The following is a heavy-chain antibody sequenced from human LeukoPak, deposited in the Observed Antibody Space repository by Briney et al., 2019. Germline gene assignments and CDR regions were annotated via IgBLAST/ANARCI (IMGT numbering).Heavy chain of an antibody. J-gene: IGHJ5*02. CDR1: GGSISSGSYY. Sequence: PSETLSLTCTVSGGSISSGSYYLSWIRQPAGKGLEWIGRIYTSGSTNYNPSLKSRVTISVDTSKNQFSLKLNSVTAADTAVYYCARIMSWRWFDPWGQGTLVTVSS. CDR3: ARIMSWRWFDP. V-gene: IGHV4-61*02. CDR2: IYTSGST. D-gene: IGHD6-13*01.